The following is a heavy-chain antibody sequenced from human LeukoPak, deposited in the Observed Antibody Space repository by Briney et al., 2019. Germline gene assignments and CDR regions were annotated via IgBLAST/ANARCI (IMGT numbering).Heavy chain of an antibody. CDR1: GFTFSSYS. CDR3: AASAGPGAFDI. V-gene: IGHV3-21*01. J-gene: IGHJ3*02. D-gene: IGHD6-13*01. CDR2: ISSSSSYI. Sequence: RGSLRLSCAASGFTFSSYSMNWVRQAPGKGLEWVSSISSSSSYIYYADSVKGRFTISRDNAKNSLYLQMNSLRAEDTAVYYCAASAGPGAFDIWGQGTMVTVSS.